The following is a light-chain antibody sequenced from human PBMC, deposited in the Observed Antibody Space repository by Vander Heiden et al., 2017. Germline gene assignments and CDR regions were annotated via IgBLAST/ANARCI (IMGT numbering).Light chain of an antibody. V-gene: IGLV2-23*02. J-gene: IGLJ3*02. Sequence: QSALTQPASVSGSPGQSITLSCTGTSSDIGTYNLVSWYQQHTGKAPKLMIYDVNKRPSWVSNRFSASKSGNTASLTISGLQAEDEADYYCCSYAGSNTWVFGGGTKLTVL. CDR1: SSDIGTYNL. CDR3: CSYAGSNTWV. CDR2: DVN.